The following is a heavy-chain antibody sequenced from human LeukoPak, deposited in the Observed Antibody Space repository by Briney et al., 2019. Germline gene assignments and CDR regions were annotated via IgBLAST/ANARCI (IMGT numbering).Heavy chain of an antibody. V-gene: IGHV5-51*01. CDR2: MYPGDSDT. Sequence: GESLKISCKGSGYSFSNYWIAWVRQMPGKRLEWIGIMYPGDSDTRYSPSFQGQVTISADKSISTAYLQWISLKASDTAMYFCAKLIAVAGNDYFDYWGQGTLVTVSS. J-gene: IGHJ4*02. D-gene: IGHD6-19*01. CDR1: GYSFSNYW. CDR3: AKLIAVAGNDYFDY.